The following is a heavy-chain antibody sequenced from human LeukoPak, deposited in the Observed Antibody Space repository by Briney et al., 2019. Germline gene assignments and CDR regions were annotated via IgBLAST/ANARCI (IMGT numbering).Heavy chain of an antibody. CDR1: GYSFTSYW. J-gene: IGHJ6*04. Sequence: GESLKISCKGSGYSFTSYWISWVRQMPGKGLEWMGRIDPSDSYTNYSPSFQGHVTISADKSISTAYLQWSSLKASDTAMYYRARHLDGIYYYYGMDVWGKGTTVTVSS. CDR2: IDPSDSYT. V-gene: IGHV5-10-1*01. D-gene: IGHD1-1*01. CDR3: ARHLDGIYYYYGMDV.